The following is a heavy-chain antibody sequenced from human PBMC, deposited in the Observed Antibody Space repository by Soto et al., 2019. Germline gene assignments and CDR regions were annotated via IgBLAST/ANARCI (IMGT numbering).Heavy chain of an antibody. D-gene: IGHD3-10*01. Sequence: PGGSLRLSCAASGFTFSGYGMHWVRQAAGESLEWVSVIGTSGHAFYAGSVKGRFTITREDTKNSVYLQMNSLRDGDTAVYYCARGGGFGEQHSDAFDIWGQGTMVT. CDR1: GFTFSGYG. CDR3: ARGGGFGEQHSDAFDI. CDR2: IGTSGHA. J-gene: IGHJ3*02. V-gene: IGHV3-13*01.